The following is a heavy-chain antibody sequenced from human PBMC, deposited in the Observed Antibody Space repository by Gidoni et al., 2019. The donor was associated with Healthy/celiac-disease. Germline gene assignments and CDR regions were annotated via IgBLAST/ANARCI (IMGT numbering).Heavy chain of an antibody. V-gene: IGHV3-23*01. CDR1: GFTFSSYA. CDR2: IRGSGGST. CDR3: AKDRNYYGMDV. Sequence: EVQLLASGGGLVQPGGSLRLSCADSGFTFSSYAMSWVRRAPGKGLEWGSAIRGSGGSTYYADSVKGRFTIARDNSKNTLYLQMNSLRAEDTDVYYCAKDRNYYGMDVWGQGTTVTVSS. J-gene: IGHJ6*02.